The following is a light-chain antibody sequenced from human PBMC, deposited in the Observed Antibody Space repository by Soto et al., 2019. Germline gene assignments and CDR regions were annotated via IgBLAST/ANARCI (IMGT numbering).Light chain of an antibody. Sequence: EIGLTQSPGTLSLSPGERATLACGGSQSVSSSYLAWYQQKPGQTPRLLIYGASSSATGIPDRFSGSGSGTDFTPTTSRLEPEDFAVYYCHQYGAPPRTFGQGTPGDI. CDR1: QSVSSSY. CDR2: GAS. CDR3: HQYGAPPRT. J-gene: IGKJ1*01. V-gene: IGKV3-20*01.